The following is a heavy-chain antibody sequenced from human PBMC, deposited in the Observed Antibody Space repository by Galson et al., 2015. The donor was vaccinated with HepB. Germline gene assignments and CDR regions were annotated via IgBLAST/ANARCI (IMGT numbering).Heavy chain of an antibody. CDR2: IYHSGST. Sequence: SETLSLTCTVSGYSISSGYYWGWIRQPPGKGLEWIGSIYHSGSTYYNPSLKSRVTISVDTSKNQFSLKLSSVTAADTAVYYCARGTNYGMDVWGQGTTVTVSS. CDR1: GYSISSGYY. CDR3: ARGTNYGMDV. J-gene: IGHJ6*02. V-gene: IGHV4-38-2*02. D-gene: IGHD2-2*01.